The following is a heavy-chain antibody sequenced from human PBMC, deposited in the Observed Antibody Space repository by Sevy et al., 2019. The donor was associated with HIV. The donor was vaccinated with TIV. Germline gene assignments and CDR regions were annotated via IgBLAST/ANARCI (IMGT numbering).Heavy chain of an antibody. J-gene: IGHJ3*02. CDR1: GFTFSSYW. Sequence: GGSLRLSCAASGFTFSSYWMSWVRQAPGKGLEWVANIKQDGSEKYYVDSVKGRFTISRDNAKNSLYLQMNSLRAEDTAVYYCARLNMGYDFWSGYSSGGAFDIWGQGTMVTVSS. CDR2: IKQDGSEK. V-gene: IGHV3-7*01. CDR3: ARLNMGYDFWSGYSSGGAFDI. D-gene: IGHD3-3*01.